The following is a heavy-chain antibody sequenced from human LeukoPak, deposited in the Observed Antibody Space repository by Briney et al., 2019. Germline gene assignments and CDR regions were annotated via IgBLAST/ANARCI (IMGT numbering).Heavy chain of an antibody. CDR1: GFIIGSYW. Sequence: GGSLRLSCVASGFIIGSYWMSWVRQAPGKGLECVANIRQDGSEKYYVDSVKGRLTISRDNAKNSLYLQMNNLTAADTAIYYCARAGYYGDDAFDLWGQGTRVTVFS. CDR2: IRQDGSEK. J-gene: IGHJ3*01. CDR3: ARAGYYGDDAFDL. V-gene: IGHV3-7*01. D-gene: IGHD2/OR15-2a*01.